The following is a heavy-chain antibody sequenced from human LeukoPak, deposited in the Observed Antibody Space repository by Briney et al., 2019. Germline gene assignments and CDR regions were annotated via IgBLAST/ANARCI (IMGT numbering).Heavy chain of an antibody. D-gene: IGHD6-19*01. J-gene: IGHJ5*02. CDR3: ARDHRRDYSSGWWVWFHP. CDR2: IYYSGST. V-gene: IGHV4-59*01. CDR1: GGSISSYY. Sequence: SETLSLTCTVSGGSISSYYWSWIRQPPGKGLEWIGYIYYSGSTNYNPSLKSRVTISVDTSKNQFSLKLSSVTAADTAVYYCARDHRRDYSSGWWVWFHPWGQGTLVTVSS.